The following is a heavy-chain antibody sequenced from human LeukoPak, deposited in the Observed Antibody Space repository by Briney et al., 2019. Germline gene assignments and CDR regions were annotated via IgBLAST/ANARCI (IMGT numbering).Heavy chain of an antibody. Sequence: GASVKVSCKASGYTFTSYAMHWVRQAPGQRLEWMGWINAGNGNTKYSQKFQGRVTITRDTSASTAYMELSSLRSEDTAVCYCARGQRFLEWLLSQRGYYFDYWGQGTLVTVSS. CDR2: INAGNGNT. V-gene: IGHV1-3*01. CDR1: GYTFTSYA. D-gene: IGHD3-3*01. CDR3: ARGQRFLEWLLSQRGYYFDY. J-gene: IGHJ4*02.